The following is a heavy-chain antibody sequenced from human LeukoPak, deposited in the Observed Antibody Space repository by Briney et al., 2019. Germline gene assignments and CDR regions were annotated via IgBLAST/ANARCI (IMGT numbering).Heavy chain of an antibody. CDR2: INPNSGGT. D-gene: IGHD1-1*01. Sequence: ASVKVSCKASGYTFTGYYMHWVRQAPGQGLEWMGWINPNSGGTNYTQKFQGRVTMTRDTSISTAYMELSRLRSDDTAVYYCARARQPYNWFDPWGQGTLVTVSS. J-gene: IGHJ5*02. CDR1: GYTFTGYY. V-gene: IGHV1-2*02. CDR3: ARARQPYNWFDP.